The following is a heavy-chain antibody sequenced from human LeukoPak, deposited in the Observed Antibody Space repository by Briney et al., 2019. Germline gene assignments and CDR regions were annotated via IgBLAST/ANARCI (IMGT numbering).Heavy chain of an antibody. V-gene: IGHV3-30-3*02. CDR2: ISYDGSNK. J-gene: IGHJ6*02. CDR3: GKRELWHGSGEDA. Sequence: GGSLRLSCAASGLTFSSYDMHWVRQAPGKGLEWVAVISYDGSNKYYADSVKGRFTISRDNSKNALYLQMNSLRAEDTAVYYCGKRELWHGSGEDAWGQGTTVTVSS. CDR1: GLTFSSYD. D-gene: IGHD3-10*01.